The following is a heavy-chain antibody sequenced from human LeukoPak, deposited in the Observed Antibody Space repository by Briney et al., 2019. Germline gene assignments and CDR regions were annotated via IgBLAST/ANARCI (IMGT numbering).Heavy chain of an antibody. D-gene: IGHD3-9*01. CDR2: IQQDGSEK. V-gene: IGHV3-7*01. CDR3: ARGSENYDILTGYYSPNLDY. Sequence: GGSLRLSCAASGFTFSTYWMSWVRQAPGKGLEWVANIQQDGSEKYYVDSVKGRFTISRDNAKNSLYLQMNSLRAEDTAVYYCARGSENYDILTGYYSPNLDYWGQGTLVTVSS. CDR1: GFTFSTYW. J-gene: IGHJ4*02.